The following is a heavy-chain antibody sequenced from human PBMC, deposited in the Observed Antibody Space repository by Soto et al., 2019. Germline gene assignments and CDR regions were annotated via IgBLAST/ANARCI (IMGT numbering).Heavy chain of an antibody. D-gene: IGHD5-18*01. CDR2: IYYSGST. J-gene: IGHJ4*02. V-gene: IGHV4-39*01. Sequence: PSETLSLTCTVSGGYISSSSYYWGWIRQPPGKGLEWIGSIYYSGSTYYNPSLKSRVTISVDTSKNQFSLKLSSVTAADTAVYYCARHVVRGYSYGYRDYWGQGTLVTVSS. CDR3: ARHVVRGYSYGYRDY. CDR1: GGYISSSSYY.